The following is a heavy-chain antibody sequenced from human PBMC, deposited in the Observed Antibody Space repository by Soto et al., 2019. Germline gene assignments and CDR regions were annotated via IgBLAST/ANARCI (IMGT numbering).Heavy chain of an antibody. Sequence: QVQLVESGGAVSKLGSSRSLSFQASGSPLSGKGIPGVPRAPGRGLEWVAVISYDGSNKYYADSVKGRFTISRDNSKNTLYLQMNSLRAEDTAVYYCAKEVWSGPMDVWGQGTTVTVSS. CDR1: GSPLSGKG. J-gene: IGHJ6*02. V-gene: IGHV3-30*18. CDR2: ISYDGSNK. D-gene: IGHD3-3*01. CDR3: AKEVWSGPMDV.